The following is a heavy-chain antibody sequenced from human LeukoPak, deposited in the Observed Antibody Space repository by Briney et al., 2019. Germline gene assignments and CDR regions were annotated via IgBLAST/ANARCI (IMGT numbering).Heavy chain of an antibody. V-gene: IGHV3-21*01. CDR1: GFTFSSYS. CDR3: ARDRSGYSYGSYYFDY. CDR2: ISSSSSYI. D-gene: IGHD5-18*01. J-gene: IGHJ4*02. Sequence: GGSLRFSCAASGFTFSSYSMNWVRQAPGKGLEWVSSISSSSSYIYYADSVKGRFTISRDNAKNSLYLQMNSLRAEDTAVYYCARDRSGYSYGSYYFDYWGQGTLVTVSS.